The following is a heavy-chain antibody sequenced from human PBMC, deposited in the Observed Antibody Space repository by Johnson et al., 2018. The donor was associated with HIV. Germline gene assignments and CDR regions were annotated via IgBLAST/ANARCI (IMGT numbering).Heavy chain of an antibody. CDR1: GFSFSDYG. D-gene: IGHD3-22*01. V-gene: IGHV3-30*04. Sequence: QVQLVESGGGVVQPGRSVRLSCAASGFSFSDYGMHWVRQAPGKGLEWVAVISFDGSNEYYTDSVKGRFTISRDNSKNTLYLQMNSLRAEETAIYYCVRGRISMTVVDLRGGAFDIWGQGTTVTVSS. CDR3: VRGRISMTVVDLRGGAFDI. J-gene: IGHJ3*02. CDR2: ISFDGSNE.